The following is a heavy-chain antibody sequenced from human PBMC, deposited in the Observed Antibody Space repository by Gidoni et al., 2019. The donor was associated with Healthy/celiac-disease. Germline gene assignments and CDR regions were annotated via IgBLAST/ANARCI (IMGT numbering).Heavy chain of an antibody. D-gene: IGHD5-12*01. CDR1: GYRFTSYW. V-gene: IGHV5-51*01. CDR2: IYPGDSDT. J-gene: IGHJ4*02. CDR3: ARRGDGYNLDY. Sequence: EVQLVQSGAEVKKPEESLKISCKGSGYRFTSYWIAWVRQMPGKGLEWMGIIYPGDSDTRYSPSFEGQVTISVDKSITTAHLQWSSLKASDTAMYYCARRGDGYNLDYWGQGTLVTVSS.